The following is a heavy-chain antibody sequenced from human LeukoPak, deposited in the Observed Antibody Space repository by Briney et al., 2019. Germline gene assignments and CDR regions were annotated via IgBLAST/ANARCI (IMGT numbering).Heavy chain of an antibody. CDR3: VRWGHQQAAFDI. CDR1: GGSISSHY. CDR2: IYYSGNT. J-gene: IGHJ3*02. Sequence: TSETLSLTCTVSGGSISSHYWTWIRQPPGKGLEWIGNIYYSGNTNFNPSLNSRVTISVDTSKNQFSLQLSSVTPEDTAVYYCVRWGHQQAAFDIWGQGTMVTVSS. D-gene: IGHD3-16*01. V-gene: IGHV4-59*08.